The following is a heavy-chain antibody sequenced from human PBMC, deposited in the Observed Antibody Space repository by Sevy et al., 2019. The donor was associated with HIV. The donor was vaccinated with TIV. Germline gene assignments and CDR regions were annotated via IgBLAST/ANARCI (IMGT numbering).Heavy chain of an antibody. CDR3: ARGGEYGSGWYPIDY. V-gene: IGHV1-2*02. J-gene: IGHJ4*02. Sequence: ASVKVSCKASGYTFTGYYMHWVRQAPGQGLEWMGWINPNSGGTNYAQKFQGRVTMTRDTSISTAYMELSRLRSDDTGVYYCARGGEYGSGWYPIDYWGQGTLVTVSS. CDR2: INPNSGGT. D-gene: IGHD6-13*01. CDR1: GYTFTGYY.